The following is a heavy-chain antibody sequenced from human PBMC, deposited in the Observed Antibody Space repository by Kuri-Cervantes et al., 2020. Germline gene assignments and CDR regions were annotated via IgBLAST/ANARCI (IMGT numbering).Heavy chain of an antibody. Sequence: SETLSLTCAVYGGSFSGYYWSWIRQPAGRGLEWIGRIYTSGSTNYNPSLKSRVTISIDTSKDQFSLKLRSVTAADTAVYYCARVLRSALGAFDIWGQGTMVTVSS. D-gene: IGHD5-24*01. V-gene: IGHV4-59*10. CDR2: IYTSGST. CDR3: ARVLRSALGAFDI. J-gene: IGHJ3*02. CDR1: GGSFSGYY.